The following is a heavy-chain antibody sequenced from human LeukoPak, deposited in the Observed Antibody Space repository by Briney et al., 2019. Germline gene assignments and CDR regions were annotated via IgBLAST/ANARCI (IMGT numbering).Heavy chain of an antibody. D-gene: IGHD5-12*01. V-gene: IGHV5-51*01. CDR1: GYRLSSYW. CDR2: IYPGDSDT. CDR3: ARRSDYEKEPDY. Sequence: GESLKISCKSSGYRLSSYWIGWVRQMPGKGLEWMGIIYPGDSDTRYSPSLQGQVTISADKSISTAYLQWSSLKASDTAMYYCARRSDYEKEPDYWGQGTLVTVSS. J-gene: IGHJ4*02.